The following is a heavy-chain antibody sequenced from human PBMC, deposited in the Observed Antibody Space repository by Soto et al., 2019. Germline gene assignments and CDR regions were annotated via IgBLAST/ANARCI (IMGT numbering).Heavy chain of an antibody. J-gene: IGHJ4*02. D-gene: IGHD1-7*01. Sequence: PSETLSLTCTVSGGSISSSSYYWGWIRQPPGKGLEWIGSIYYSGSTYYNPSLKSRVTISVDTSKNQFSLKLSSVTAADTAVYYCARLNPGWNYDYWGQGTLVTVSS. CDR3: ARLNPGWNYDY. CDR2: IYYSGST. CDR1: GGSISSSSYY. V-gene: IGHV4-39*07.